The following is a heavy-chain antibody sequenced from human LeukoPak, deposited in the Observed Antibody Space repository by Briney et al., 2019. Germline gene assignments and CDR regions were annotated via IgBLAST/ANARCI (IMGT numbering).Heavy chain of an antibody. CDR1: GYTFTGYH. J-gene: IGHJ4*02. CDR2: IAPNSGGA. D-gene: IGHD6-6*01. Sequence: ASVKVSCKASGYTFTGYHMHWVRQAPGQGLEWMGWIAPNSGGANYAQKFQGRVTMTRDTSISTAYMEVSRLRSDDTAVYYCAREYSSSSGRLYDYWGQGTLVTVSS. V-gene: IGHV1-2*02. CDR3: AREYSSSSGRLYDY.